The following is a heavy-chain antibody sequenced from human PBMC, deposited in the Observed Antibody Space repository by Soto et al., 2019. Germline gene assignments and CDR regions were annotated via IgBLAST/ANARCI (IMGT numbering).Heavy chain of an antibody. Sequence: QGLLVQSGAEVKKPGSSVKVSCKAPGGTLSTYTLTWLRQAPGQGPEWMGRIIPALDVEDYAQQFQGRVTIPADTSTSTAYTELHSLRSHDTAVYYCAAVAGTSAFVGYFEYWGQGTRVTVAS. D-gene: IGHD6-19*01. CDR3: AAVAGTSAFVGYFEY. CDR2: IIPALDVE. CDR1: GGTLSTYT. J-gene: IGHJ4*02. V-gene: IGHV1-69*02.